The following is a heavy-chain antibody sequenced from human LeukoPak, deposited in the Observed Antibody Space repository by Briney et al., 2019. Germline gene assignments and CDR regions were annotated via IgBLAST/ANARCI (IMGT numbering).Heavy chain of an antibody. V-gene: IGHV1-2*02. Sequence: ASVKVSCKASGYTFTGYYMHWVRQAPGQGLEWMGWINPNSGGTNYAQKFQGRVTMTRDTSISTAYMELSRLRSDDTAVYYCARRVYYDISLSPGTAVFDYWGQGTLVTVSS. D-gene: IGHD3-9*01. J-gene: IGHJ4*02. CDR1: GYTFTGYY. CDR2: INPNSGGT. CDR3: ARRVYYDISLSPGTAVFDY.